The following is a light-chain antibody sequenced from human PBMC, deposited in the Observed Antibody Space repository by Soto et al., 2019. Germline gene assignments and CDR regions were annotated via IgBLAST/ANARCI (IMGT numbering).Light chain of an antibody. CDR1: QSVSTW. J-gene: IGKJ4*01. CDR3: HQYHICPIT. V-gene: IGKV1-5*03. Sequence: DLQMTQSPSTLSASVGDRVTITCRASQSVSTWLAWYQQKPGQAPRLLIHKAYTLENEVPSRFNESGSETDFTLTISSLRPDDFETYYCHQYHICPITFGGGNKVEIK. CDR2: KAY.